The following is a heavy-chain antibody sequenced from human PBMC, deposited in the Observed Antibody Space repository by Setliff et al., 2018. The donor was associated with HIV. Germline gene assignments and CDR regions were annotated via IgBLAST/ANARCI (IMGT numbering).Heavy chain of an antibody. V-gene: IGHV1-2*02. D-gene: IGHD2-2*01. CDR2: CNPKRGDS. CDR1: GYRFIDYY. J-gene: IGHJ4*02. Sequence: ASVKVSCKASGYRFIDYYIHWLRQAPGQGLEWVGGCNPKRGDSFYAQKFQGRVIISMDTSTSTTYMDMPRLTTDDTAIYFCARKQAIVGVVTKIAFDLWGQGTLVTVSS. CDR3: ARKQAIVGVVTKIAFDL.